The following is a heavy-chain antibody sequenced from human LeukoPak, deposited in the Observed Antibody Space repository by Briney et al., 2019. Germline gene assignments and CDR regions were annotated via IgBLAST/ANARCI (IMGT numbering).Heavy chain of an antibody. CDR3: GKNRYSGSLSPFDI. CDR1: KFAFSSYA. J-gene: IGHJ3*02. CDR2: ISGGGGNA. D-gene: IGHD1-26*01. Sequence: GGSLRLSCAASKFAFSSYAMSWVRQAPGKGLEWVSAISGGGGNAYYADSVKGRFTISRDNSKNTLYLQMNSLRAEDTAVYYCGKNRYSGSLSPFDIWGQGTMVTVSS. V-gene: IGHV3-23*01.